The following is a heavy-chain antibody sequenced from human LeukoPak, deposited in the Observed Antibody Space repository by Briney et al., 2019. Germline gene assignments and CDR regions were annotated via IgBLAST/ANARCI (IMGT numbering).Heavy chain of an antibody. CDR1: GYTFTSYD. Sequence: ASVKVSCKASGYTFTSYDINWVRQATGQGLEWMGWMNPNSGNTGYAQKFQGRVTMTRDTSTSTVYMELSSLRSEDTAVYYCAREGRGTEAAHFDYWGQGTLATVSS. V-gene: IGHV1-8*01. D-gene: IGHD6-25*01. CDR2: MNPNSGNT. CDR3: AREGRGTEAAHFDY. J-gene: IGHJ4*02.